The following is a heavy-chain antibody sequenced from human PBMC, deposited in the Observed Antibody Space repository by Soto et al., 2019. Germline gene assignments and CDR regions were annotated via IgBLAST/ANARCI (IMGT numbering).Heavy chain of an antibody. Sequence: AGGSLRLSCAASGFSFSSYAMSWVRQSPGKGLEWVSAIGGSGANTYYTDSFKGRFTISRDNSKNTLFLQMNSLRAEDTAVYYCAKSIVVVTANDYWGQGTLVTVS. CDR2: IGGSGANT. J-gene: IGHJ4*02. CDR1: GFSFSSYA. CDR3: AKSIVVVTANDY. D-gene: IGHD2-21*02. V-gene: IGHV3-23*01.